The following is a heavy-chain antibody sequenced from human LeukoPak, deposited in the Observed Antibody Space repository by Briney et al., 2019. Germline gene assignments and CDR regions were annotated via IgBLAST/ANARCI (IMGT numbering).Heavy chain of an antibody. CDR2: INPSGGST. J-gene: IGHJ6*02. D-gene: IGHD4-23*01. Sequence: ASVKVSCKASGYTFTSYYMHWVRQAPGPGLEWMGIINPSGGSTSYAQKFQGRVTMTRDTSTSTVYMELSSLRSEDTAVYYCARVFSGNSDDYYYGMDVWGQGTTVTVSS. CDR3: ARVFSGNSDDYYYGMDV. V-gene: IGHV1-46*01. CDR1: GYTFTSYY.